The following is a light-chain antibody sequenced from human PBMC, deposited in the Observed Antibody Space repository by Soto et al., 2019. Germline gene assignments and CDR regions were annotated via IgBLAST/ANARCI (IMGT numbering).Light chain of an antibody. J-gene: IGLJ1*01. V-gene: IGLV2-14*01. CDR3: SSYTSSSTLYV. CDR2: EVN. CDR1: SSDVGGYTY. Sequence: QSVLTQPASVSGSPRQSITISCTGASSDVGGYTYVSWYQQHPGKAPKLMIYEVNNRPSGVSNRFSGSKPGNTASLTISGLQAEDEADYYCSSYTSSSTLYVFGTGTKVTV.